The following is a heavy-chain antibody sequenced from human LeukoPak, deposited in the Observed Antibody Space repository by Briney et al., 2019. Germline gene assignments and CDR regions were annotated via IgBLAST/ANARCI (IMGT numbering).Heavy chain of an antibody. CDR1: GYTFTGYY. CDR3: ARGYFDY. Sequence: ASVKVSWKASGYTFTGYYMHWVRQAPGQGLDYMGWINPNSGDTNYAQKFQGWVTMTRDTSISTVYMELSRLKSDDTAVYYCARGYFDYWGQGTLVTVSS. CDR2: INPNSGDT. V-gene: IGHV1-2*04. J-gene: IGHJ4*02.